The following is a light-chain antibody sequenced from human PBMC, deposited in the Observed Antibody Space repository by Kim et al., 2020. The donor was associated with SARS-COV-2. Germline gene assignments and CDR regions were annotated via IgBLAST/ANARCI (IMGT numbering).Light chain of an antibody. J-gene: IGLJ1*01. CDR1: SSDVGSYNR. CDR2: EVS. Sequence: QSITISCTGTSSDVGSYNRVSWYQQHPGKAPKLMIYEVSQRPSGVSNRFSGSKSGNTASLTISELQAEDEADYYCCSYAGSSTFYVFGTGTKVTVL. V-gene: IGLV2-23*02. CDR3: CSYAGSSTFYV.